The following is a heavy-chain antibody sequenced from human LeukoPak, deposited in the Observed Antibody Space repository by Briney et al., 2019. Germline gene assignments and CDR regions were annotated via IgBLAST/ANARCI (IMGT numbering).Heavy chain of an antibody. CDR2: IYYSGNS. CDR3: ARGIYDSSSFDY. CDR1: GGCINSADYY. J-gene: IGHJ4*02. V-gene: IGHV4-30-4*01. Sequence: SETLSLTCTVSGGCINSADYYWSWIRQPPGKGLEWIGHIYYSGNSYYNPSLRSRITISVDTSKNQFSLKLGSVTAADTAVYYCARGIYDSSSFDYWGQGTLVTVSS. D-gene: IGHD3-22*01.